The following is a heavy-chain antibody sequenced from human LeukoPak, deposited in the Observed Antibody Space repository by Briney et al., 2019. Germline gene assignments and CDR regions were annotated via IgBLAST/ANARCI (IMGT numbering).Heavy chain of an antibody. J-gene: IGHJ4*02. Sequence: PGGSLRLSCAASGFTFSRYGMHWVRQAPGKGLEWVAVIWYDGSNKYYVDSVKGRFTIFRDDSKNTLYLQMNSLRAEDTAVYYCAKDLSGGSYHYFDYWGQGTLVTVSS. D-gene: IGHD1-26*01. CDR1: GFTFSRYG. CDR3: AKDLSGGSYHYFDY. CDR2: IWYDGSNK. V-gene: IGHV3-33*06.